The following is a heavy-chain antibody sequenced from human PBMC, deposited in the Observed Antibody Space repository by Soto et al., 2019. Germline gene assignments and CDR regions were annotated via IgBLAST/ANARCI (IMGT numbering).Heavy chain of an antibody. CDR1: GGTFSSYA. Sequence: AASVKVSCKASGGTFSSYAISWVRQAPGQGLEWMGGIIPIFGTANYAQKFQGRVTITADESMSTAYVELSSLRSEDTAVYYCATLDQYSYGSDHPGYYYGMDVWGQGTTVTVS. CDR3: ATLDQYSYGSDHPGYYYGMDV. J-gene: IGHJ6*02. D-gene: IGHD5-18*01. CDR2: IIPIFGTA. V-gene: IGHV1-69*13.